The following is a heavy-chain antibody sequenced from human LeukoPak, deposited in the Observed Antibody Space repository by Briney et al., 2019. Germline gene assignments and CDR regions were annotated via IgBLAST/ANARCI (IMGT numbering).Heavy chain of an antibody. D-gene: IGHD1-26*01. CDR1: GGSISSGGYY. CDR3: ARGRDSGSYYDPKGIYYFDY. V-gene: IGHV4-31*03. Sequence: SETLSLTCTVSGGSISSGGYYWRWIRQHPGKGLEWIGYIYYSGSTYYNPSLKSRVTISVDTSKNQFSLKLSSVTAADTAVYYCARGRDSGSYYDPKGIYYFDYWGQGTLVTVSS. J-gene: IGHJ4*02. CDR2: IYYSGST.